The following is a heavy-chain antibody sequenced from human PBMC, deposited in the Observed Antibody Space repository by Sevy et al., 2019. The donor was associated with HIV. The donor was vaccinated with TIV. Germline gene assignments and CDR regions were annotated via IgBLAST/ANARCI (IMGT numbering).Heavy chain of an antibody. CDR2: IYSGGST. J-gene: IGHJ4*02. D-gene: IGHD6-13*01. CDR1: GFTVSSNY. Sequence: GGSLRLSCAASGFTVSSNYMSWVRQAPGKGLEWVSVIYSGGSTYYADSVKGRFTISRSNSKNTLYLQMNSLRAEDTAVYYCARLQPLYSSSWYFDYWGQGTLVTVSS. CDR3: ARLQPLYSSSWYFDY. V-gene: IGHV3-53*01.